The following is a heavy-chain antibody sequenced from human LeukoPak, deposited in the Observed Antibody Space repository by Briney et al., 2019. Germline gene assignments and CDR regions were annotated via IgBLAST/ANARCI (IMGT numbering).Heavy chain of an antibody. D-gene: IGHD6-19*01. J-gene: IGHJ4*02. CDR3: ARASSIAVAGPDY. V-gene: IGHV4-34*01. CDR1: GDSVSSYH. CDR2: INHSGST. Sequence: TSETLSLTCNVSGDSVSSYHWSWIRQPPGKGLEWIGEINHSGSTNYNPSLKSRVTISVDTSKNQFSLKLSSVTAADTAVYYCARASSIAVAGPDYWGQGTLVTVSS.